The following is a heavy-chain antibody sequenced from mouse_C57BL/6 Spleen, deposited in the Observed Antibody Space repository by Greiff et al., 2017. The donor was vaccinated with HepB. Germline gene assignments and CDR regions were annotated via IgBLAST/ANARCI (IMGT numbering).Heavy chain of an antibody. Sequence: VHVKQSGAELVKPGASVKLSCTASGFNIKDYYMHWVKQRTEQGLEWIGRIDPEDGETKYAPKFQGKATITADTSSNTAYLQLSSLTSEDTAVYYCVRGPYGSSPYAMDYWGQGTSVTVSS. V-gene: IGHV14-2*01. D-gene: IGHD1-1*01. CDR1: GFNIKDYY. CDR3: VRGPYGSSPYAMDY. CDR2: IDPEDGET. J-gene: IGHJ4*01.